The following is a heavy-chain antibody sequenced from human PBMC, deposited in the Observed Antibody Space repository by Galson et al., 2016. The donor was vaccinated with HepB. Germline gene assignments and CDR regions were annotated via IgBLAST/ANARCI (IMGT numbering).Heavy chain of an antibody. CDR3: ARVPADENYYYYYGMDV. D-gene: IGHD2-15*01. CDR1: GGTFSSSA. V-gene: IGHV1-69*04. Sequence: SVKVSCKASGGTFSSSAIGWVRQAPGQGLEWMGRIVPILGITNYAQRFQGRVTITADKSTNTAYMERSSLRSADTAVYYCARVPADENYYYYYGMDVWGQGTTVTVSS. J-gene: IGHJ6*02. CDR2: IVPILGIT.